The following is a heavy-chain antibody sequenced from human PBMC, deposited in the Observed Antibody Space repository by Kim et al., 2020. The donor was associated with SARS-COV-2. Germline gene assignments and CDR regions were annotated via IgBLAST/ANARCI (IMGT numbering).Heavy chain of an antibody. D-gene: IGHD4-4*01. J-gene: IGHJ4*02. CDR2: INPNSGGT. Sequence: ASVKVSCKASGYTFTDHYMLWVRQAPGQGLEWMGWINPNSGGTKYAQKFHGRVTMTRATIISPGSMVLGGLTSDDTAVYFCARGGDMTTRRHPEYWGK. CDR3: ARGGDMTTRRHPEY. V-gene: IGHV1-2*02. CDR1: GYTFTDHY.